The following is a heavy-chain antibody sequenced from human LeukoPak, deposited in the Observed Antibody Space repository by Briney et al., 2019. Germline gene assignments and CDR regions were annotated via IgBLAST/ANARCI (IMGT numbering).Heavy chain of an antibody. V-gene: IGHV3-33*08. CDR1: GFTFSSYA. CDR3: ARGEIRGPIDY. J-gene: IGHJ4*02. D-gene: IGHD3-16*01. Sequence: GGSLRLSCAASGFTFSSYAMHWVRQAPGKGLEWVAVIWYDGSNKYYADSVKGRFTISRDNSKNTLYLQMNSLRAEDTAVYYCARGEIRGPIDYWGQRTLVTVSS. CDR2: IWYDGSNK.